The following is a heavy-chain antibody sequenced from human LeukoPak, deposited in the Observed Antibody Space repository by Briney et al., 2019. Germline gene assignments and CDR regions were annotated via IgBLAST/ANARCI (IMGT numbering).Heavy chain of an antibody. CDR1: GFTFSSYE. CDR3: ARVVLPPYYYDSSGYWNI. V-gene: IGHV4-34*01. CDR2: INHSGST. J-gene: IGHJ3*02. Sequence: PGGSLRLSCAAFGFTFSSYEMNWIRQPPGKGLEWIGEINHSGSTNYNPSLKSRVTISVDTSKNQFSLKLSSVTAADTAVYYCARVVLPPYYYDSSGYWNIWGQGTMVTVSS. D-gene: IGHD3-22*01.